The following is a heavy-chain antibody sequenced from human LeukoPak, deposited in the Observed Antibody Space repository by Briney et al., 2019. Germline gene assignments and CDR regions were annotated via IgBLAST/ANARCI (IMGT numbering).Heavy chain of an antibody. CDR1: GFSLSTSGVG. CDR3: ARVDTAMVFMGY. Sequence: SGPTLVKPTQTLTLTCTFSGFSLSTSGVGVGWIRQPPGKALEWLALIYWDDDKRYSPSLKSRLTITKDTSKNQVVLTMTNMDPVDTATYYCARVDTAMVFMGYWGQGTLVTVSS. D-gene: IGHD5-18*01. CDR2: IYWDDDK. V-gene: IGHV2-5*02. J-gene: IGHJ4*02.